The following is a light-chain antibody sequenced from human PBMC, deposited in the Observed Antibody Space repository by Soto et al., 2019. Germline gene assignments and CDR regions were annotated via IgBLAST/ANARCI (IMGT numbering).Light chain of an antibody. CDR2: AAS. CDR1: QSISSY. V-gene: IGKV1-39*01. Sequence: DIQMTQSPSSLSASVGDRVTITCRASQSISSYLNWYQQKPGKAPKLLIYAASSLQSGVPSRFSGSGSGTDFTLTISSLQPEDFVTYYCQQSYSLITFGQGTRLEIK. CDR3: QQSYSLIT. J-gene: IGKJ5*01.